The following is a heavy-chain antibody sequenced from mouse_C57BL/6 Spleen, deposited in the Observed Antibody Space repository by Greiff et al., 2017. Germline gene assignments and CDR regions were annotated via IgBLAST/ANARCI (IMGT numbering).Heavy chain of an antibody. Sequence: EVQLQQSGAELVRPGASVKLSCTASGFNIKDSYMHWVKQRPEQGLEWIGRIDPEDGDTEYAPKFQGKATMTADTSSNTAYLQLSSLTSEDTAVYYCTRIDTTVVGDWYFDVWGTGTTVTVAS. V-gene: IGHV14-1*01. CDR1: GFNIKDSY. D-gene: IGHD1-1*01. CDR2: IDPEDGDT. CDR3: TRIDTTVVGDWYFDV. J-gene: IGHJ1*03.